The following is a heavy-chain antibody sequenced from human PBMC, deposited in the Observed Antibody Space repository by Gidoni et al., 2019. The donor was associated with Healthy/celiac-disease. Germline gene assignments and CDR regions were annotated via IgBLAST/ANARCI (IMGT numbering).Heavy chain of an antibody. J-gene: IGHJ4*02. V-gene: IGHV4-59*01. CDR1: GGSISSYY. D-gene: IGHD3-3*01. Sequence: QVQLQESGPGLVKPSETLSLTCTVSGGSISSYYWSWIRQPPGKGLEWIGYIYYSGSTNYNPSLKSRVTISVDTSKNQFSLKLTSVTPADTAVYYCARDVTIFGVVNEPGYFFHYWGQGTLVTVSS. CDR3: ARDVTIFGVVNEPGYFFHY. CDR2: IYYSGST.